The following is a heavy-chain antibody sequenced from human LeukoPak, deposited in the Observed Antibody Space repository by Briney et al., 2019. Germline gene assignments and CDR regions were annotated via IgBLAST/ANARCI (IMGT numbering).Heavy chain of an antibody. CDR3: ARVGYYSSGPFSYFDY. D-gene: IGHD3-10*01. CDR1: GFTFSTYA. Sequence: PGGSLRLSCAASGFTFSTYAMHWVRQAPGKGLEWVAVIWYDGSNKYYADSVKGRFTISRDSSENTLYLEMNSLRVEDTAVYYCARVGYYSSGPFSYFDYWGQGTLVTVSS. V-gene: IGHV3-33*01. CDR2: IWYDGSNK. J-gene: IGHJ4*02.